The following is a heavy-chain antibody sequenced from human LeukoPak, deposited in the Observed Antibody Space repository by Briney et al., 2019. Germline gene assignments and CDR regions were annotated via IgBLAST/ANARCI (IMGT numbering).Heavy chain of an antibody. CDR2: IYTSGST. Sequence: SETLSLTCTVSGGSISSGSYYWSWIRQPAGKGLEWIGRIYTSGSTNYNPSLKSRVTISVDTSKNQFSLKLSSVTAADTAVYYCATRNWNPPNFDHWGQGTLVTVSS. CDR3: ATRNWNPPNFDH. D-gene: IGHD1-1*01. J-gene: IGHJ4*02. CDR1: GGSISSGSYY. V-gene: IGHV4-61*02.